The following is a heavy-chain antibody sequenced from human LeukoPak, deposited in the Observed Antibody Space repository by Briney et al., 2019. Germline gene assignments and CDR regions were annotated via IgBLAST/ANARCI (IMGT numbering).Heavy chain of an antibody. Sequence: GASVKVSCKASGYTLTELSMHWVRQAPGKGLEWMGGFDPEDGETIYAQKFQGRVTMTEDTSTDTAYMELSSLRSEDTAVYYCATSPGIAVAVNRGNASDIWGQGTMVTVSS. J-gene: IGHJ3*02. CDR3: ATSPGIAVAVNRGNASDI. D-gene: IGHD6-19*01. V-gene: IGHV1-24*01. CDR1: GYTLTELS. CDR2: FDPEDGET.